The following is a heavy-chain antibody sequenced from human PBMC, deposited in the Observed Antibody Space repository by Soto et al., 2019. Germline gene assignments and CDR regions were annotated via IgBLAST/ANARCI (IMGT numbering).Heavy chain of an antibody. V-gene: IGHV3-33*01. CDR3: GGGTGYYYYRMDV. Sequence: QVQRVESGGGVVQPGRSLRLSCAASGFTFSSYGMHWVRQAPGKGLEWVAIIGYDGSNKYYADSVKGRFTISRDNSKNTLYLQMNSLRAEGTAVYYCGGGTGYYYYRMDVWGQGTTVTVSS. CDR2: IGYDGSNK. J-gene: IGHJ6*02. CDR1: GFTFSSYG.